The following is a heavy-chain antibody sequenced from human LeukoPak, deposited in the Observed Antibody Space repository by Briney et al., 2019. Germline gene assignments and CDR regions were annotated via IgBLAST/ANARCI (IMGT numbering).Heavy chain of an antibody. CDR1: GFTFSCYA. Sequence: SGGSLRLSCAASGFTFSCYAMSWVRQAAGKGLEWVSAMSGSGGSTDYADSVKGRFTISRDNSKNTLYLQMNSLRAEDTAVYYCAKDPGVVVRNRYFQHWGQGTLVTVSS. CDR2: MSGSGGST. J-gene: IGHJ1*01. D-gene: IGHD3-22*01. V-gene: IGHV3-23*01. CDR3: AKDPGVVVRNRYFQH.